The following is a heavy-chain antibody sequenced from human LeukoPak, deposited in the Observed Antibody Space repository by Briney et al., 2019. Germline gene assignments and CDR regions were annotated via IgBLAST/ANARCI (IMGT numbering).Heavy chain of an antibody. J-gene: IGHJ4*02. Sequence: GGSLRLSCAASGFTFSNYGMLWVRQAPGKGREGGVDIFYDGSNKYYGVSVKGRFTIFRDNSKNTLYLQMNSLRAEDTAVYYCETSGRYYGGGDYWGQGTLVTVSS. D-gene: IGHD3-10*01. V-gene: IGHV3-33*01. CDR2: IFYDGSNK. CDR3: ETSGRYYGGGDY. CDR1: GFTFSNYG.